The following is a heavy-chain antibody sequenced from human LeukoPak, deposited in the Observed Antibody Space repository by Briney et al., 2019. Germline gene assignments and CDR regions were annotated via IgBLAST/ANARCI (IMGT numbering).Heavy chain of an antibody. Sequence: GSLRLSCAASGFTFSDHYMDWVRQAPGKGLEWVGRIGIKANSYTTDYAASVKGRFTILRDDSKNSLYLQVNSLKTEDTAVYYCVRVTRYSSTWTDWGQGTLVTVSS. D-gene: IGHD1-26*01. J-gene: IGHJ4*02. V-gene: IGHV3-72*01. CDR3: VRVTRYSSTWTD. CDR2: IGIKANSYTT. CDR1: GFTFSDHY.